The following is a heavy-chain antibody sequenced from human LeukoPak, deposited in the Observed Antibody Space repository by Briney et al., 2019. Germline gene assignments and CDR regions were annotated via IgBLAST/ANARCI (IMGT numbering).Heavy chain of an antibody. CDR3: AKVARGGNWNYVDY. J-gene: IGHJ4*02. D-gene: IGHD1-1*01. Sequence: GGSLRLSCAASGFTFSSYAMSWVRLAPGKGLEWVSAISGSGGSTYYADSVKGRFTISRDNSKNTLYLQMNSLRAEDTAVYYCAKVARGGNWNYVDYWGQGTLVTVSS. V-gene: IGHV3-23*01. CDR1: GFTFSSYA. CDR2: ISGSGGST.